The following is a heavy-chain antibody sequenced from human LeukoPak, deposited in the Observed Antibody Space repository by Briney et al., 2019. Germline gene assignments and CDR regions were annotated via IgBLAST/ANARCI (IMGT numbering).Heavy chain of an antibody. CDR1: GGSFSGHY. D-gene: IGHD1-26*01. Sequence: PSETLSLTCAVYGGSFSGHYWSWIRQPPGKGLEWIGEINHSGSTNYNPSLKSRVTISVDTSKNQFSLKLSSVTAADTAVYYCARTSVGASTVDYWGQGTLVTVSS. V-gene: IGHV4-34*01. CDR3: ARTSVGASTVDY. J-gene: IGHJ4*02. CDR2: INHSGST.